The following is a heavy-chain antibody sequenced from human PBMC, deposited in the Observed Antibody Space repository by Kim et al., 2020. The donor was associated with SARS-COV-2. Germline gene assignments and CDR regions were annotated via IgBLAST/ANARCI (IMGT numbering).Heavy chain of an antibody. D-gene: IGHD6-19*01. Sequence: SETLSLTCTVSGGSISSGSYYWSWIRQPAGKGLEWIGRIYTSGSTNYNPSLKSRVTISVDTSKNQFSLKLSSVTAADTAVYYCARSQWLRPLPSIAVAGWGDLDYWGQGTLVTVSS. CDR1: GGSISSGSYY. CDR2: IYTSGST. J-gene: IGHJ4*02. V-gene: IGHV4-61*02. CDR3: ARSQWLRPLPSIAVAGWGDLDY.